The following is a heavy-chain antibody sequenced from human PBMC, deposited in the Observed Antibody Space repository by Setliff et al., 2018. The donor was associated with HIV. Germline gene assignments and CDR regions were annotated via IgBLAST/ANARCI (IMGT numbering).Heavy chain of an antibody. D-gene: IGHD4-4*01. Sequence: TLSLTCSVSGGSLISGGYYWSWIRQHPGKGLEWIGYVYYTGKTSYNPSLESRISMSVDTSKNNFSLKLTAVTAADTAIYYCARDLTSNSNCFEPWGQGTQVTVSS. J-gene: IGHJ5*02. CDR1: GGSLISGGYY. CDR2: VYYTGKT. V-gene: IGHV4-31*03. CDR3: ARDLTSNSNCFEP.